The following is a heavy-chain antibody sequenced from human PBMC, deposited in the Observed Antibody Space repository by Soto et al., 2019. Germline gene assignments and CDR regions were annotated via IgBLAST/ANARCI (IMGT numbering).Heavy chain of an antibody. V-gene: IGHV2-5*02. D-gene: IGHD1-7*01. Sequence: QITLKESGPTLVKPTQTLTLTCTFSGFSVRTSGVGVGWIRQPPGKALEWLALIYWDDDKRYSPSLKSRVTITRDTSKNQVVLTVTKMDPVDTATYYCAHGRIAGTILAFDFWGQGALVTVSS. CDR1: GFSVRTSGVG. CDR2: IYWDDDK. CDR3: AHGRIAGTILAFDF. J-gene: IGHJ4*02.